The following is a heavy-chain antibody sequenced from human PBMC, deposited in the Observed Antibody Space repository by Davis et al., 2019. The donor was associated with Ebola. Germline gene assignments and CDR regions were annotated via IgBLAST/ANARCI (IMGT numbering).Heavy chain of an antibody. D-gene: IGHD3-10*01. J-gene: IGHJ5*02. CDR3: ARDRLLWFGEFDP. CDR2: TYYRSKRYN. CDR1: GDSVSSNSAA. V-gene: IGHV6-1*01. Sequence: SQTLSLTRAISGDSVSSNSAAWNWIRQPPSRGLECLGRTYYRSKRYNDYAVSVKSRITINPDTSKNQFSLQLNSVNPEDTAVYYCARDRLLWFGEFDPWGQGTLVTVSS.